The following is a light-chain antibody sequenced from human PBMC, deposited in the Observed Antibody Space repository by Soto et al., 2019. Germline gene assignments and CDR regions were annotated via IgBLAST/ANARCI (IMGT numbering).Light chain of an antibody. Sequence: EIVLTQSPGTLSLSPGERATLSCRASQSVSSSYLACYQQKPGQSPRLLIYGASNRATGLPDRFSGSGSGTDFTLTISRLEPEDFAVYYCQQYGSSGTFGQGTTVDIK. CDR2: GAS. J-gene: IGKJ1*01. CDR3: QQYGSSGT. CDR1: QSVSSSY. V-gene: IGKV3-20*01.